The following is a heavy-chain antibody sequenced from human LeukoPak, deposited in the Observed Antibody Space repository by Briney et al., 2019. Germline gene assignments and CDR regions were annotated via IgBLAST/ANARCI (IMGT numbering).Heavy chain of an antibody. CDR1: GFTFSSYG. CDR3: AKDYYCSGGGCYFTSPMNFDY. J-gene: IGHJ4*02. D-gene: IGHD2-15*01. CDR2: IRYDGSNK. V-gene: IGHV3-30*02. Sequence: GGSLRLSCAASGFTFSSYGMHWVRQAPGKGLEWVAFIRYDGSNKYYADSVKGRFTISRDNSKNTLYLQMNSLRAEDTAVYYCAKDYYCSGGGCYFTSPMNFDYWGQGTLVTVSS.